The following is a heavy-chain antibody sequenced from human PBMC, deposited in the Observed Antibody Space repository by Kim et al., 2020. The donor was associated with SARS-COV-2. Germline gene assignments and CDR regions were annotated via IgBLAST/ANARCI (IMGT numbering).Heavy chain of an antibody. CDR2: ISSSSSYI. V-gene: IGHV3-21*01. CDR1: GFTFSSYS. CDR3: ARDVEGGGDVEY. Sequence: GGSLRLSCAASGFTFSSYSMNWVRQAPGKGLEWVSSISSSSSYIYYADSVKGRFTISRDNAKNSLYLQMNSLRAEDTAVYYCARDVEGGGDVEYWGQGTLVTVSS. J-gene: IGHJ4*02. D-gene: IGHD3-16*01.